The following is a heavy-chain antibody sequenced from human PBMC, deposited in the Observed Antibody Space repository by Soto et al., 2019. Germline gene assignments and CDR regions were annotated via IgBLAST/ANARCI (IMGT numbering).Heavy chain of an antibody. CDR2: ISGSGGST. J-gene: IGHJ4*02. Sequence: LRLSCAASGFTFSSYAMSWVRQAPGKGLEWVSAISGSGGSTYYADSVKGRFTISRDNSKNTLYLQMNSLRAEDTAVYYCAKDSEQWLVDTPDYWGQGTPVTVAT. D-gene: IGHD6-19*01. V-gene: IGHV3-23*01. CDR1: GFTFSSYA. CDR3: AKDSEQWLVDTPDY.